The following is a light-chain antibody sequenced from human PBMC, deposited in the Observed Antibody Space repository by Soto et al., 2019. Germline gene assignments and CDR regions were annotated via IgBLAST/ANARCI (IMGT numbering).Light chain of an antibody. V-gene: IGKV1-39*01. CDR2: GAS. Sequence: DIQMTQPPSSLSASVGDRLTITCRASQSISIYLNWYQLKPGKAPNLXXYGASYLKSGVPTRFSGNVSGTDFTLTISSLQPEDFAIYYCQQTYTTPEITFGQGTRLEIK. CDR3: QQTYTTPEIT. J-gene: IGKJ5*01. CDR1: QSISIY.